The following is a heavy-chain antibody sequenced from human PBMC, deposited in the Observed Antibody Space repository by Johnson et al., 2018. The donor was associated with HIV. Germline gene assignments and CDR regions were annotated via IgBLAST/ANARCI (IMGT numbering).Heavy chain of an antibody. Sequence: QVQLVESGGGVVQPGRSLRLSCAASGFTFSSYGLHWVRQAPGKGLEWVAVISYDGSNKYYADSVKGRFTISRDNSKNTLYLQMNSLRAEDTAMYYCARSRSGAFDIWGQGTMVTVSS. V-gene: IGHV3-30*03. CDR3: ARSRSGAFDI. CDR1: GFTFSSYG. J-gene: IGHJ3*02. CDR2: ISYDGSNK. D-gene: IGHD3-3*01.